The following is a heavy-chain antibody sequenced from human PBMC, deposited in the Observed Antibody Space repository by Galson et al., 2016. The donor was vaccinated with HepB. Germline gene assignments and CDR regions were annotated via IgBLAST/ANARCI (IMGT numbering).Heavy chain of an antibody. CDR3: ARECGGDCYHFDF. CDR2: IRGYNGNT. V-gene: IGHV1-18*01. Sequence: SVKVSCKASGYTFTRYGFSWVRQAPRQGLEWMGWIRGYNGNTDYDQKFQGRVTMTTDTSTSTAYMELRSLRADDTAVYYRARECGGDCYHFDFWGQGTLVTVSS. D-gene: IGHD2-21*02. CDR1: GYTFTRYG. J-gene: IGHJ4*02.